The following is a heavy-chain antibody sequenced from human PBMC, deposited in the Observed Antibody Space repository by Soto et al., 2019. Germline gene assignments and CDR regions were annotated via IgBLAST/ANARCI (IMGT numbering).Heavy chain of an antibody. Sequence: QVQLVESGGGVVQPVTSLTLSCEASGFTFSNYAMHWVRQAPGKGLEWVAAMSFDGTRYYADSLKGRSTISRDSDMNTVFLHTSGLRVDDTALYCCTLGLPLPSMNTGDEPLDIWGQGMMVTVSS. CDR2: MSFDGTR. J-gene: IGHJ3*02. CDR3: TLGLPLPSMNTGDEPLDI. CDR1: GFTFSNYA. V-gene: IGHV3-30*03. D-gene: IGHD3-16*01.